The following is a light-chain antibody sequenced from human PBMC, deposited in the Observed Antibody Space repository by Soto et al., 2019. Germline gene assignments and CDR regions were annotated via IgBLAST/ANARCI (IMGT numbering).Light chain of an antibody. CDR3: QRYASTPPYT. Sequence: ELVLTQSPGTLSLSPGERATLSCRASQSVSSSYLAWYQQKPGQAPRLLIYGASGRATGIPDRFSGSGSGTDFTLTISRLAPEDFAVYYCQRYASTPPYTFGQGTKLEIK. CDR1: QSVSSSY. J-gene: IGKJ2*01. CDR2: GAS. V-gene: IGKV3-20*01.